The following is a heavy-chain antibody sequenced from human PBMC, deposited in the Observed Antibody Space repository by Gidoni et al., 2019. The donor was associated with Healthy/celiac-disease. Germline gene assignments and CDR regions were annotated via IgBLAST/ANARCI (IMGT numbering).Heavy chain of an antibody. Sequence: QVQLVEAGGGVVQPGGSLRLSCAASGFPFSSYAMPWVRQAPGKGLGWVAVISYDGSNKYYADSVKGRFTISRDNSKNTLYLQMNSLRAEDTAVYYCARDSYYYGSGSSGYFQHWGQGTLVTVSS. CDR2: ISYDGSNK. V-gene: IGHV3-30*16. D-gene: IGHD3-10*01. CDR1: GFPFSSYA. CDR3: ARDSYYYGSGSSGYFQH. J-gene: IGHJ1*01.